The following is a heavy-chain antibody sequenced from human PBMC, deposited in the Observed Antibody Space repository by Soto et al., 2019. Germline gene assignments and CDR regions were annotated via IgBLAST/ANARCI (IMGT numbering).Heavy chain of an antibody. V-gene: IGHV4-34*01. Sequence: SETLSLTCAVYGGSFSGYYWSWIRQPPGKGLEWIGEINHSGSTNYNPSLKSRVTISVDTSKNQFSLKLSSVTAADTAVYYCARDSPGGRNFDYWGQGTLVTVSS. J-gene: IGHJ4*02. CDR2: INHSGST. CDR3: ARDSPGGRNFDY. CDR1: GGSFSGYY. D-gene: IGHD2-15*01.